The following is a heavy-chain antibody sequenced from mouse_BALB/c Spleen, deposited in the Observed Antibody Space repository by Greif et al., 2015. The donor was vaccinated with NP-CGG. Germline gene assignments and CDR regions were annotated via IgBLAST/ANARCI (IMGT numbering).Heavy chain of an antibody. Sequence: VKVVESGPGLVAPSQSLSITCTVSGFSLTGYGVNWVRQPPGKGLEWLGMIWGDGSTDYNSALKSRLSISKDNSKSXVFLKMNSLQTDDAARYYCARRYAHYAMDYWGQGTSVTVSS. V-gene: IGHV2-6-7*01. D-gene: IGHD6-5*01. CDR3: ARRYAHYAMDY. CDR1: GFSLTGYG. CDR2: IWGDGST. J-gene: IGHJ4*01.